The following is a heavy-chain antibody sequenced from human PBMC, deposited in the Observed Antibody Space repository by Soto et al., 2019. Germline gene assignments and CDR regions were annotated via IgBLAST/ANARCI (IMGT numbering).Heavy chain of an antibody. CDR1: GGSISSYY. CDR2: IYYNGST. D-gene: IGHD3-3*01. V-gene: IGHV4-59*01. J-gene: IGHJ5*02. CDR3: ARAYYDFWSGYFTWFYP. Sequence: PSETLSLTCTVSGGSISSYYWSWIRQPPGKGLEWIGYIYYNGSTNYNPSLKSRVTISVDTSKNQFSLKLSSVTAADTAVYYCARAYYDFWSGYFTWFYPWGQGSLVTFSS.